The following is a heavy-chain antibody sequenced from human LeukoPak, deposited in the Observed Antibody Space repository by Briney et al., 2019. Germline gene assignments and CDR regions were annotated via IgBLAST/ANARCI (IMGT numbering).Heavy chain of an antibody. CDR1: GFTFSSYA. CDR3: AKDRRAGYPRDSFDA. Sequence: GGSLRLSCEASGFTFSSYAMSWVRQAPGKGLEWVSSIKSTGSTTHYADAVRGRFTISRDNSAIMLYLEMNSLRAEDTAYYYCAKDRRAGYPRDSFDAWGQGTAVTVS. D-gene: IGHD5-12*01. V-gene: IGHV3-23*01. J-gene: IGHJ3*01. CDR2: IKSTGSTT.